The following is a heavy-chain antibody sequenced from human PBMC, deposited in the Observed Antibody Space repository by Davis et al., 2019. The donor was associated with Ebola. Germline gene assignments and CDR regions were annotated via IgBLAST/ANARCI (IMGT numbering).Heavy chain of an antibody. CDR1: GFTVSSNY. J-gene: IGHJ4*02. Sequence: GGSLRLSCAASGFTVSSNYMSWVRQAPGKGLEWVSYISSSGSTIYYADSVKGRFTISRDNAKNSLYLQMNSLRAEDTAVYYCARTAVAGTGDYWGQGTLVTVSS. D-gene: IGHD6-19*01. CDR2: ISSSGSTI. CDR3: ARTAVAGTGDY. V-gene: IGHV3-11*04.